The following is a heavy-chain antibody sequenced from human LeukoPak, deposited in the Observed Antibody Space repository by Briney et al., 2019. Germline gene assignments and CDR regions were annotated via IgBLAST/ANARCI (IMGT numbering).Heavy chain of an antibody. CDR2: ISTSGSTI. V-gene: IGHV3-11*04. J-gene: IGHJ4*02. Sequence: GGSLRLSCAASGFTFSDYYMSWIRQAPGKGLEWVSYISTSGSTIYYADSVKGRFTISRDNSKNTLYLQMNSLRAEDTAVYYCAHDLGYCSGGSCYWGQGTLVTVSS. CDR3: AHDLGYCSGGSCY. CDR1: GFTFSDYY. D-gene: IGHD2-15*01.